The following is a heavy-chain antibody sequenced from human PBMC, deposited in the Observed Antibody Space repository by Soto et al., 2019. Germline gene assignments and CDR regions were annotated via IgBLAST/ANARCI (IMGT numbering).Heavy chain of an antibody. CDR2: ISSSSSTI. V-gene: IGHV3-48*01. J-gene: IGHJ4*02. CDR1: GFTFSSYS. Sequence: EVQLVESGGGLVQPGGSLRLSCAASGFTFSSYSMNWVRQAPGKGREWVSYISSSSSTIYYADSVKGRFTISRDNAKISLYLQMNSLRAEDTAVYYCARDLTEPGGYWGQGTLVTVSS. CDR3: ARDLTEPGGY. D-gene: IGHD1-1*01.